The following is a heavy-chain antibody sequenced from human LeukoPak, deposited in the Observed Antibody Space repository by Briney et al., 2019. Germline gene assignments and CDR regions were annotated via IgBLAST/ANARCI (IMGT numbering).Heavy chain of an antibody. J-gene: IGHJ5*02. V-gene: IGHV4-30-4*01. CDR3: ARESGDCSSTSCSNWFDP. CDR1: GGSISSGDYY. Sequence: SQTLSLTCTVSGGSISSGDYYWSWIRQPPGKGLEWIGYIYYSGSTYYNPSLKSRVTISVDTSKNQFSLKLSSVTAADTAVYYCARESGDCSSTSCSNWFDPWGQGTLVTVSS. D-gene: IGHD2-2*01. CDR2: IYYSGST.